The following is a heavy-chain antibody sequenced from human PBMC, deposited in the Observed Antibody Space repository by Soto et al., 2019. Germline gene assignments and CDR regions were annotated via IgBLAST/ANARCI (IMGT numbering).Heavy chain of an antibody. CDR3: ARGSGGWPFFDY. Sequence: PSETLSLTCTVSGGSICSYYWSWIRQPPGKGLEWIGYIYYSGSTNYNPSLKSRVTISVDTSKNQFSLKLSSVTAADTAVYYCARGSGGWPFFDYWGQGTLVTVSS. J-gene: IGHJ4*02. CDR1: GGSICSYY. D-gene: IGHD6-19*01. V-gene: IGHV4-59*01. CDR2: IYYSGST.